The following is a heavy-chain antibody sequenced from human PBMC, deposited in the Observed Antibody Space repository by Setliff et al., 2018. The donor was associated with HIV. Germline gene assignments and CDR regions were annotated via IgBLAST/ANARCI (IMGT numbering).Heavy chain of an antibody. V-gene: IGHV3-48*04. D-gene: IGHD3-10*01. Sequence: GGSLRLSCAASGFTFSSYWMTWVRQAPGKGLDWVAHIGSSNHGIHYTASVKGRFTVSRDNTKNSLHLQLDSLSAEDAAVYFCARDGHLYGQPFDYWGQGALVTVSS. CDR3: ARDGHLYGQPFDY. CDR2: IGSSNHGI. J-gene: IGHJ4*02. CDR1: GFTFSSYW.